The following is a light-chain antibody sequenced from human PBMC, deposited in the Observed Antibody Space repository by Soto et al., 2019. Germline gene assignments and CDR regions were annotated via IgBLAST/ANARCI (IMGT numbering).Light chain of an antibody. V-gene: IGKV3-20*01. CDR1: QRVSARY. CDR3: QDSSTSPWP. Sequence: IVLTQSPGTLSLSPGDRATLSCRASQRVSARYLAWYHQKPGQAPRLLIYATSFRATGIPDRFRGSGSGTDFTLTISSLEPEDSAVYYCQDSSTSPWPFGQGTKVDIK. J-gene: IGKJ1*01. CDR2: ATS.